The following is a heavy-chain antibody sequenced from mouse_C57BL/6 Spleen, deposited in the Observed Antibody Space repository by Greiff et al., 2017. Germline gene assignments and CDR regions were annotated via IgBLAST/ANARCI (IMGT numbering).Heavy chain of an antibody. J-gene: IGHJ1*03. CDR3: ASTVVAPHWYFDV. D-gene: IGHD1-1*01. V-gene: IGHV1-53*01. CDR1: GYTFTSYW. Sequence: VQLQQPGTELVKPEASVKLSCKASGYTFTSYWMHWVKQRPGQGLEWIGNINPSNGGTNYNEKFKSKATLTVDKSSSTAYMQLSSLTSEDSAVYYCASTVVAPHWYFDVWGTGTTVTVSS. CDR2: INPSNGGT.